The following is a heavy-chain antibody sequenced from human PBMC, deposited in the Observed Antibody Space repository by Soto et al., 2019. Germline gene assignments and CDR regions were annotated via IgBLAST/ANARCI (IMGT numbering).Heavy chain of an antibody. J-gene: IGHJ4*02. CDR1: GFDFSGYA. CDR3: AKDKVYSNYQYYFAS. Sequence: LRLSCAGSGFDFSGYAMHWVRQGPGKGLEWVAGISWESGSIGYADSVRGRFTISRDNAKNSLYLQMNSLRPEDTALYYCAKDKVYSNYQYYFASWGQGTLVTVSS. V-gene: IGHV3-9*01. D-gene: IGHD4-4*01. CDR2: ISWESGSI.